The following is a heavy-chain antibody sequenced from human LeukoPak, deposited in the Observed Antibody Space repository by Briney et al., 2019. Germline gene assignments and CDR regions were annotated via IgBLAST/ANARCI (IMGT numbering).Heavy chain of an antibody. D-gene: IGHD3-22*01. J-gene: IGHJ5*02. Sequence: PGGSLRLSCSASGFTFSNYAMHWPRQASAKGLEYVSGISCNGGSTYYADPVKGRFTISRDNSKNTLFPQMSSLRAEDTAVYYCAREPGFDSSGYLNWFDPWGQGTLVTVSS. V-gene: IGHV3-64D*09. CDR3: AREPGFDSSGYLNWFDP. CDR2: ISCNGGST. CDR1: GFTFSNYA.